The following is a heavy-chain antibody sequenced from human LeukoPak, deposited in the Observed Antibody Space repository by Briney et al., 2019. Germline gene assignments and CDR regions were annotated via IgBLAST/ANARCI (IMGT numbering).Heavy chain of an antibody. V-gene: IGHV4-34*01. J-gene: IGHJ4*02. CDR3: ARGRKGPYDSSGHRVPYYFDY. Sequence: PETLSLTCAVYGGSFSGYYWSWIRQPPGKGLEWIGEINHSGSTNYNPSLKSRVTISVDTSKNQFSLKLSSVTAADTAVYYCARGRKGPYDSSGHRVPYYFDYWGQGTLVTVSS. CDR2: INHSGST. D-gene: IGHD3-22*01. CDR1: GGSFSGYY.